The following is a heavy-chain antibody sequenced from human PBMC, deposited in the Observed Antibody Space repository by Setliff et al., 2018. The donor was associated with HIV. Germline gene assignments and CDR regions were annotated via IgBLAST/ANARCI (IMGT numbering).Heavy chain of an antibody. CDR1: GFTFSIYA. V-gene: IGHV3-30*04. Sequence: VGSLRLSCAASGFTFSIYAMHWVRQAPGKGLEWVAFISYDGSYEYYADSVKGRFTISRDNSKNILHLQMNSLRAEDTAIYYCARFVYQELWPLDIDHWGQGTLVTVSS. CDR2: ISYDGSYE. J-gene: IGHJ4*02. CDR3: ARFVYQELWPLDIDH. D-gene: IGHD2-2*02.